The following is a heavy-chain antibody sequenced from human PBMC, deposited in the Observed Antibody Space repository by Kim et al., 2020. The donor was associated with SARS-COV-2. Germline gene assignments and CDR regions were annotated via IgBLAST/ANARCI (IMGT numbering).Heavy chain of an antibody. CDR1: GYTFTSSG. CDR3: ARQSNMDV. Sequence: ASVKVSCKASGYTFTSSGISWARQAPGQRLEWMGWINTANGNTKYSQKFQDRVTIIRDTSARTAYMELNSLRSEDAAVYYCARQSNMDVWGQGTPVTVSS. V-gene: IGHV1-3*04. J-gene: IGHJ6*02. CDR2: INTANGNT.